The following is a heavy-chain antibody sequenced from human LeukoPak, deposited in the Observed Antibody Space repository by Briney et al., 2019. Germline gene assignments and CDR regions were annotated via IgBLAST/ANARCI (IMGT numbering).Heavy chain of an antibody. J-gene: IGHJ5*02. CDR2: IYYSGST. D-gene: IGHD6-13*01. CDR3: AGTPTRYSSWFDP. CDR1: GGSISSSSYY. Sequence: SETLSLTCTVSGGSISSSSYYWGWIRQPPGKGLEWIGSIYYSGSTYYNPSLKSRVTISVDTSKNQFSLKLSSVTAADTAVYYCAGTPTRYSSWFDPWGQGTLVTASS. V-gene: IGHV4-39*01.